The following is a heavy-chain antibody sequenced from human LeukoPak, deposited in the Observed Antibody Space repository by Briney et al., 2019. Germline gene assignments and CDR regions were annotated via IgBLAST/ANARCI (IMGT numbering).Heavy chain of an antibody. CDR2: IYHSGST. CDR3: ARLPNLGYCSSTSCPGFDP. Sequence: SETLSLTCTVSGYLISSDYYWGWIRQPPGKGLEWIGSIYHSGSTYYNPSLKSRVTISVDTSKNQFSLKLSSVTAADTAVYYCARLPNLGYCSSTSCPGFDPWGQGTLVTVSS. J-gene: IGHJ5*02. D-gene: IGHD2-2*01. CDR1: GYLISSDYY. V-gene: IGHV4-38-2*02.